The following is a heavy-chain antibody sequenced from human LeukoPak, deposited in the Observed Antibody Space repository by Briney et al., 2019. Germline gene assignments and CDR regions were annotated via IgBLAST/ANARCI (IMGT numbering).Heavy chain of an antibody. Sequence: GGSLRLSCAASGFTFGSYEMNWVRQAPGKGLEWISYISSSSTTIHYADSVKGRFTISRDNAENSLYLQMNSLRAEDMALYYCAKASRRYGDYEDWFDPWGQGTLVTVSS. CDR2: ISSSSTTI. V-gene: IGHV3-48*03. J-gene: IGHJ5*02. CDR3: AKASRRYGDYEDWFDP. CDR1: GFTFGSYE. D-gene: IGHD4-17*01.